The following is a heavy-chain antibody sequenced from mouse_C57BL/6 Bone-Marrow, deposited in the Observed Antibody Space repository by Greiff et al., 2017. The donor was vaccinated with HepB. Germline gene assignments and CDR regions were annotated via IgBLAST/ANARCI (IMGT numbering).Heavy chain of an antibody. CDR2: IYPRSGNT. CDR1: GYTFTSYG. V-gene: IGHV1-81*01. J-gene: IGHJ2*01. CDR3: AREEGRQLGY. Sequence: QVQLQQSGAELARPGASVKLSCKASGYTFTSYGISWVKQRTGQGLEWIGEIYPRSGNTYYNEKFKGKATLTADKSSSTAYMELRSLTSEDSAVYFCAREEGRQLGYWGQGTTLTVSS. D-gene: IGHD3-2*01.